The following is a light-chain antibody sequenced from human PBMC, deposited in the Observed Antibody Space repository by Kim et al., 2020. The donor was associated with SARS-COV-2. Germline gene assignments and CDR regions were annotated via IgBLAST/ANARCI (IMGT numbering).Light chain of an antibody. J-gene: IGLJ2*01. CDR3: AVWDDSLNAVL. Sequence: QSGLTQPPSASGTPGQKVTLSCSGGRSNLGSYSVTWYQQSPGAAPRLLIHTDSQRSSGVPDRFSGSRSGTSASLNITELRSDDEADYFCAVWDDSLNAVLFGGGTQLTVL. CDR1: RSNLGSYS. V-gene: IGLV1-44*01. CDR2: TDS.